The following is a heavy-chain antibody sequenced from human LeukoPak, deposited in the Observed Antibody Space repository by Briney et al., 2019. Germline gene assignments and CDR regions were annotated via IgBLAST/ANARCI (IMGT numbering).Heavy chain of an antibody. CDR2: IYSGDST. Sequence: GGSLRLSCAASGFTVSSNYMSWVRQAPGKGLEWVSVIYSGDSTYYADSVMGRFTISRDNSKNTLYLQMGSLRAEDMARYYCARAPREGFSGSYHDYWGQGTLVTVSS. CDR3: ARAPREGFSGSYHDY. J-gene: IGHJ4*02. D-gene: IGHD1-26*01. V-gene: IGHV3-53*05. CDR1: GFTVSSNY.